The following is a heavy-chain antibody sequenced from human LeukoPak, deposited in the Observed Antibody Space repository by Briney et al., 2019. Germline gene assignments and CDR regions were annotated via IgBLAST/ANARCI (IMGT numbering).Heavy chain of an antibody. V-gene: IGHV3-30-3*01. CDR1: GFTFSSYA. CDR2: ISYDGSNK. CDR3: ARDVSIAAADWVYFQH. D-gene: IGHD6-13*01. Sequence: PGGSLRLSCAASGFTFSSYAMSWVRQAPGKGLEWVAVISYDGSNKYYADSVKGRFTISRDNSKNTLYLQMNSLRAEDTAVYYCARDVSIAAADWVYFQHWGQGTLVTVSS. J-gene: IGHJ1*01.